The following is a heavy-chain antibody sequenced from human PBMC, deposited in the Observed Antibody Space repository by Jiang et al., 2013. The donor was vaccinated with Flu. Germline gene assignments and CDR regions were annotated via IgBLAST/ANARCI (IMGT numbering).Heavy chain of an antibody. D-gene: IGHD3-3*01. J-gene: IGHJ4*02. CDR2: IYPTGKT. CDR1: GDSITSNNW. Sequence: GLVKPSETLSLTCTVSGDSITSNNWWTWVRQSPGKGLEWIGEIYPTGKTNYNPSLQSRVTISVDISKNQFSLKVNSVTAADTAVYYCARDNTSGDWYDLWGQGTLVTVSS. CDR3: ARDNTSGDWYDL. V-gene: IGHV4-4*02.